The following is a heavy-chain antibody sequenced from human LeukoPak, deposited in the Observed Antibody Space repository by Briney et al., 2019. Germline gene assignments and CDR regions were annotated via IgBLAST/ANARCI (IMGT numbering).Heavy chain of an antibody. CDR1: GFPFSSYT. CDR3: ARDQEGGGAFDI. J-gene: IGHJ3*02. V-gene: IGHV3-21*06. Sequence: GGSLRLSCAASGFPFSSYTMNWVRQAPGKGLDWVSSISSSSSFLYYADSVKGRFTISRDNAKNTLYLQMNSLRAEDTAVFYCARDQEGGGAFDIWGQGTMVTVSS. CDR2: ISSSSSFL. D-gene: IGHD1-26*01.